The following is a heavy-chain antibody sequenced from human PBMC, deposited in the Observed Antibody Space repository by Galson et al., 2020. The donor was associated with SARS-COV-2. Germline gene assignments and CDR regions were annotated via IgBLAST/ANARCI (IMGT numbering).Heavy chain of an antibody. CDR2: IYHSGST. V-gene: IGHV4-38-2*02. D-gene: IGHD1-26*01. CDR1: GYSISSGYY. J-gene: IGHJ5*02. CDR3: ARDPLLVSWFDP. Sequence: SETLSLTCTVSGYSISSGYYWGWIRQPPGKGLEWIGSIYHSGSTYYNPSLKSRVTISVDTSKNQFSLKLSSVTAADTAVYYCARDPLLVSWFDPWGQGTLVTVSS.